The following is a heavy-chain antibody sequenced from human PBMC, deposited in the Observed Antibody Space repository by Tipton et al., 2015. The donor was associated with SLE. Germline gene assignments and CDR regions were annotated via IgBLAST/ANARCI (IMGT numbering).Heavy chain of an antibody. V-gene: IGHV4-59*08. CDR1: GGPISSHY. CDR2: IYYSGST. CDR3: ARHAGGYDFEDYFDY. Sequence: TLSLTCTVSGGPISSHYWSWIRQPPGKGLEWIGYIYYSGSTYYNPSLKSRVTISVDTSKNQFSLKLSSVTAADTAVYYCARHAGGYDFEDYFDYWGQGTLVTVSS. J-gene: IGHJ4*02. D-gene: IGHD5-12*01.